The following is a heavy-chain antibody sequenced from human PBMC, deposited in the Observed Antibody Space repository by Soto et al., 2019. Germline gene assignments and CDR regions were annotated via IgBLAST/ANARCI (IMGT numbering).Heavy chain of an antibody. CDR2: IYTSGST. Sequence: SETLSLTCTVSGGSISSYYWSWIRQPAGKGLEWIGRIYTSGSTNYNPSLKSRVTMSVDTSKNQFYLKLSSVTAEDTAVYYCARGKIIIHYYGMDVWGQGTTVTVSS. V-gene: IGHV4-4*07. D-gene: IGHD3-10*01. CDR3: ARGKIIIHYYGMDV. CDR1: GGSISSYY. J-gene: IGHJ6*02.